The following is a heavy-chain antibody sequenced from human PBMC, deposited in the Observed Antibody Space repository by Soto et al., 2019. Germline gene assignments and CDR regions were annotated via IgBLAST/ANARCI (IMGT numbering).Heavy chain of an antibody. CDR1: GYSLSDLS. J-gene: IGHJ4*02. V-gene: IGHV1-24*01. CDR3: ATLPRTIERTPAAIWSFDS. CDR2: LDAEDGET. Sequence: ASVKVSCKVSGYSLSDLSIHWVRQAPGKGLEWMGGLDAEDGETIYAQKLQGRGTMTEDTSTDTAYMELSSLTSEDTAMYYCATLPRTIERTPAAIWSFDSWGQGTLVTV. D-gene: IGHD2-2*01.